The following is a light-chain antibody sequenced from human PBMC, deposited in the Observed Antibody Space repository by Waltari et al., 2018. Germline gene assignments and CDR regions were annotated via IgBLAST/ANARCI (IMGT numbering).Light chain of an antibody. V-gene: IGKV1-27*01. CDR1: QGISNY. J-gene: IGKJ1*01. CDR3: QKYNSAPRT. CDR2: AAS. Sequence: DIQMTQSPSSLSASAGDRVTITCRASQGISNYVAWYQQKPGKAPKLLIYAASTLPSGVPSQFSGSGSGTDYTLTISSLQPEDVATFYCQKYNSAPRTFGQGTKVEIK.